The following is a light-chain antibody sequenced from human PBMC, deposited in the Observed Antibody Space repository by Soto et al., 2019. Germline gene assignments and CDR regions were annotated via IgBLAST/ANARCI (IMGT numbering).Light chain of an antibody. Sequence: SYELTQPPSVSVSPGQTASITCSGDKLGDKYACWYQQKPGQSPVLVIYQDRKRPSGIPERFSGSSSGNTATLTISGTQAMDEADYYCQAWDSGTVVFGGGTKLTVL. CDR2: QDR. V-gene: IGLV3-1*01. CDR1: KLGDKY. J-gene: IGLJ2*01. CDR3: QAWDSGTVV.